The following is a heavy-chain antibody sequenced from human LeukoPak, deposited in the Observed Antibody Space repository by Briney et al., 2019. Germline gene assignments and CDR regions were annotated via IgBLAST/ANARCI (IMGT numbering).Heavy chain of an antibody. CDR1: GYSLSELS. J-gene: IGHJ6*03. CDR3: ARELRRDMDV. CDR2: INPSGGST. V-gene: IGHV1-46*01. Sequence: ASVKVSCKVSGYSLSELSTHWVRQAPGQGLEWMGIINPSGGSTSYAQKFQGRVTMTRDMSTSTVYMELSSLRSEDTAVYYCARELRRDMDVWGKGTTVTVSS. D-gene: IGHD4-17*01.